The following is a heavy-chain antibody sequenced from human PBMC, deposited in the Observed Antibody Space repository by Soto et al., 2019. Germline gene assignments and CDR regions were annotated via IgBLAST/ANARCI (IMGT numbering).Heavy chain of an antibody. V-gene: IGHV3-30*18. D-gene: IGHD6-13*01. Sequence: PGGSLRLSCAASGFTFSSYGMHWVRQAPGKGLEWLAVISYDGSNKYYADSVKGRFTISRDNSKNTLYLQMNSLRAEDTAVYYCAKDQDIAAAAVPLGYWGQGTLVTVSS. CDR2: ISYDGSNK. J-gene: IGHJ4*02. CDR1: GFTFSSYG. CDR3: AKDQDIAAAAVPLGY.